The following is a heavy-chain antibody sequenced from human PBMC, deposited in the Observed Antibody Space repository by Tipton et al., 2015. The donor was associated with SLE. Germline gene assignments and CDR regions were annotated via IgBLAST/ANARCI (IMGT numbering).Heavy chain of an antibody. CDR2: IYHSGNT. D-gene: IGHD2-2*01. Sequence: LRLSCTVSGGSISSGGYYWTWIRQHPGKGLEWIGYIYHSGNTYYNPSLKSRVTISVDTSKNQFSLKLSSVTAADTAVYYCAIDVCYSTGCPTGYFDYWGQGTLVTVSS. V-gene: IGHV4-31*03. CDR3: AIDVCYSTGCPTGYFDY. CDR1: GGSISSGGYY. J-gene: IGHJ4*02.